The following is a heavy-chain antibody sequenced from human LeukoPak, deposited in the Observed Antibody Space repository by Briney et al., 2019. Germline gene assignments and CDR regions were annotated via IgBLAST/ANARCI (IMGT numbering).Heavy chain of an antibody. V-gene: IGHV5-51*01. CDR1: GYSFTCYW. CDR3: ATHEYSSSWSDAFDI. CDR2: IYPGYCDT. D-gene: IGHD6-13*01. Sequence: GEALNISCMGSGYSFTCYWIGWVRPMPGKGLEWMGIIYPGYCDTGYSTYFQGQVTISADKSISAAYLQWSSLKASDTAMYYCATHEYSSSWSDAFDIWGQGTMVTVSS. J-gene: IGHJ3*02.